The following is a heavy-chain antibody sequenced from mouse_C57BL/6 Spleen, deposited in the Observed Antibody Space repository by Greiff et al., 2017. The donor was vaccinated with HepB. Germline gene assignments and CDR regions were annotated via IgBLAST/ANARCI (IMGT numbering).Heavy chain of an antibody. J-gene: IGHJ3*01. Sequence: EVQGVESGGGLVQPKGSLKLSCAASGFTFNTYAMHWVRQAPGKGLEWVARIRSKSSNYATYYADSVKDRFTISRDDSQSMLYLQMNNLKTEDTAMYYCVRDKDYTTTGPFAYWGQGTLVTVSA. CDR1: GFTFNTYA. D-gene: IGHD1-1*01. V-gene: IGHV10-3*01. CDR3: VRDKDYTTTGPFAY. CDR2: IRSKSSNYAT.